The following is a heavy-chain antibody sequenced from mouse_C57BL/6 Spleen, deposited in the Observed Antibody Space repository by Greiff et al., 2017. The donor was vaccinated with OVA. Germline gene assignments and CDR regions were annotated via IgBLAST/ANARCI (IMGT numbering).Heavy chain of an antibody. D-gene: IGHD2-3*01. CDR1: VYAFTNYL. Sequence: QVQLQQSVAELVRPGTSVKVSCKASVYAFTNYLLEWVKQRPGQGLEWIGVVNPGSGGTNYNEKFKGKATLTADKSFSTAYMQLSRLTSEDSAVYFCAREGYFYAMDYWGKGTSVAVAS. J-gene: IGHJ4*01. CDR3: AREGYFYAMDY. V-gene: IGHV1-54*01. CDR2: VNPGSGGT.